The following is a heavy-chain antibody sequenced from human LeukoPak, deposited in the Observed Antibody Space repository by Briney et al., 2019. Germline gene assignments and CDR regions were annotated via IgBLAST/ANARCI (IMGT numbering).Heavy chain of an antibody. CDR3: ARDSYRALEY. V-gene: IGHV3-7*01. Sequence: GGSLRLSCAASGFTFSSHSMTWAPQAPPKGLDWVAHTNQDGSEGYYVDSVKGRFTICRDNAKNSLYLQMNSLRDEDTAVYYCARDSYRALEYWGQGNLVTVSS. CDR2: TNQDGSEG. CDR1: GFTFSSHS. J-gene: IGHJ4*02. D-gene: IGHD1-14*01.